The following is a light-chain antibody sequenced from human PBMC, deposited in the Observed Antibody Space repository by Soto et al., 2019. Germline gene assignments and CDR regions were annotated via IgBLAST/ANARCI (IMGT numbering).Light chain of an antibody. V-gene: IGKV1-5*03. J-gene: IGKJ1*01. CDR1: QSLKDW. CDR3: QQYNGYSWA. CDR2: KVS. Sequence: DIQMTQSPSTLSASVGDRVTITCRASQSLKDWLAWFQQKPGKAPNLLIYKVSNLESGVPSRFSGSGSGTEFTLTISSLLPDDFATYYCQQYNGYSWAFGQGTKVEIK.